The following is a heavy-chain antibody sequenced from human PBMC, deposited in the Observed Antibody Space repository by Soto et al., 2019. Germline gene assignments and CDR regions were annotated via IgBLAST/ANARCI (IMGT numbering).Heavy chain of an antibody. CDR3: ARVLKGYYDSSGYAFDI. V-gene: IGHV1-69*01. CDR2: IIPIFGTA. CDR1: GGTFSSYA. Sequence: VQLVQSGAEVKKPASSVKVSCKASGGTFSSYAISWVRQAPGQGLEWMGGIIPIFGTANYAQKFQGRVTITADESPSTAYMERSSPRPEDTALCYWARVLKGYYDSSGYAFDIWGQGTMVSVSS. J-gene: IGHJ3*02. D-gene: IGHD3-22*01.